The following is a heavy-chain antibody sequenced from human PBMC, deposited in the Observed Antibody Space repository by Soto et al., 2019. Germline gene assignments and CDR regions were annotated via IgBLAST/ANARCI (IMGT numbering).Heavy chain of an antibody. V-gene: IGHV4-34*01. CDR3: ARVRDWFDP. CDR2: IDHSGYT. Sequence: SETLSLTCAVYGGSFSGYYWNWIRQPPGKGLEWIGEIDHSGYTNYNPSLKSRVTISVDTSKNQFSLRLTSVTAADTAVYYCARVRDWFDPWGQGTLVTVPQ. J-gene: IGHJ5*02. D-gene: IGHD3-3*01. CDR1: GGSFSGYY.